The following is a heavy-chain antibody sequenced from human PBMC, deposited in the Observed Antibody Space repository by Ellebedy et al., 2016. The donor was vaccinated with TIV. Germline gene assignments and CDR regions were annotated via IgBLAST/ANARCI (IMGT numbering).Heavy chain of an antibody. CDR2: INPNSGDT. D-gene: IGHD6-19*01. CDR1: GYTFIGYY. CDR3: ARLIAVSGVDS. J-gene: IGHJ4*02. V-gene: IGHV1-2*02. Sequence: ASVKVSCKGSGYTFIGYYIYWLRQAPGQGLEWMGWINPNSGDTNYAQKFQGRVTMTRDSSISTAYIELGRLTSDDTAVYYCARLIAVSGVDSWGQGTLVTVSS.